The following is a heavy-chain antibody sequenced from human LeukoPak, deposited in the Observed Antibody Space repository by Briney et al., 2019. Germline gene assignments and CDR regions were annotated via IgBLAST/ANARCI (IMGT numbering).Heavy chain of an antibody. CDR2: ISGSGGST. Sequence: GGSLRLSCAASGFTFSSYAMSWVRQAPGKGLEWVSAISGSGGSTYYADSVKGRFTISRDNSKNTLYLQMNSLRAEDMAVYYCASGLEGTYYDILNYRDYWGQGTLVTVSS. CDR3: ASGLEGTYYDILNYRDY. J-gene: IGHJ4*02. V-gene: IGHV3-23*01. D-gene: IGHD3-9*01. CDR1: GFTFSSYA.